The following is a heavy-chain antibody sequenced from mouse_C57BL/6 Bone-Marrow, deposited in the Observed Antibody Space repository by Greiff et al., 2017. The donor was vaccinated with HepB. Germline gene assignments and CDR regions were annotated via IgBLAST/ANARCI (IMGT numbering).Heavy chain of an antibody. J-gene: IGHJ2*01. CDR1: GYTFTDHT. D-gene: IGHD1-1*01. CDR2: IYPRDGST. V-gene: IGHV1-78*01. CDR3: ARWGHYYGSSYYFDY. Sequence: VQLQESDAELVKPGASVKISCKVSGYTFTDHTIHWMKQRPEQGLEWIGYIYPRDGSTKYNEKFKGKATLTADKSSSTAYMQLNSLTSEDSAVYFCARWGHYYGSSYYFDYWGQGTTLTVSS.